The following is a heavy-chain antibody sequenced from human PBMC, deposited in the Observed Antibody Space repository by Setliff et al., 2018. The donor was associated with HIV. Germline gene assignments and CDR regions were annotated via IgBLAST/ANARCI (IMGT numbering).Heavy chain of an antibody. Sequence: ASVKVSCKTSGYTFTSYHLHWLRQAPGPGLEWMGWINPNSGDTRYAQRFQGRVTMTRDTSTNTAYMELNSLTSDDTAVYYCARDLVVGAPYYCFVPWGQGTLFTVSS. CDR1: GYTFTSYH. CDR2: INPNSGDT. J-gene: IGHJ5*02. CDR3: ARDLVVGAPYYCFVP. D-gene: IGHD2-15*01. V-gene: IGHV1-2*02.